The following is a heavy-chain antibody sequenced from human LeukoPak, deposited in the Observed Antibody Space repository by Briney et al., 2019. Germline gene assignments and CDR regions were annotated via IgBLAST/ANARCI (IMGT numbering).Heavy chain of an antibody. V-gene: IGHV4-39*01. J-gene: IGHJ4*02. D-gene: IGHD2-15*01. Sequence: SETLSLTCTVSGDSINSSTYSWGWIRQPPGKGLEYIGSIYYSGNTYYNPSLESRVIISVDTSKNQFSLKLTSVTAADTAVYYCAAALDYWGQGTLVAVSS. CDR3: AAALDY. CDR2: IYYSGNT. CDR1: GDSINSSTYS.